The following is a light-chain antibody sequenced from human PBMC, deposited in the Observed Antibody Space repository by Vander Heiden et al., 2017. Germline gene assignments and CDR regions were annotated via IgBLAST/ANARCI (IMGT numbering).Light chain of an antibody. J-gene: IGLJ2*01. CDR3: NSRDNSGIHPVV. Sequence: SYPLTLGPGVTDPLGQTVKITCQGDSLRSYYASWDQQKPGQAPVLVIYGKNSRPSGVPDRFSGSSSGSTASWTITGAQAEDEAVYYCNSRDNSGIHPVVFGGGTKLTVL. CDR2: GKN. CDR1: SLRSYY. V-gene: IGLV3-19*01.